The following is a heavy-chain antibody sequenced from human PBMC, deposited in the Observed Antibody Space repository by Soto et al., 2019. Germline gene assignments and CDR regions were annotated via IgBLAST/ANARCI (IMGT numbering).Heavy chain of an antibody. J-gene: IGHJ4*02. CDR3: AKGFDSGDTKSIDY. CDR1: GFAFNTHA. D-gene: IGHD4-17*01. Sequence: EVQLLESGGALVQPVGSLRLSCAASGFAFNTHALSWVRQAPGKGLKWVSSITNTGTTTYYADSVKGRFTISRDNSNNTLYLQMNSRRAEDTAVYYCAKGFDSGDTKSIDYWGQGTLVTVSS. CDR2: ITNTGTTT. V-gene: IGHV3-23*01.